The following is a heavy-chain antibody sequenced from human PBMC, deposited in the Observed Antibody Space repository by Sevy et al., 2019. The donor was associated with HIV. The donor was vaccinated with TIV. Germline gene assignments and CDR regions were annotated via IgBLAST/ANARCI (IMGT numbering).Heavy chain of an antibody. Sequence: GGSLRLSCAASGFTFSSYWMSWVRQAPGKGLEWVANIKQDGSEKYYVDSVKGRFTISRDNAKNSLYLQMNSLRAEDTAVYYCARDGGSRKRPGNYDNAYYYMDVWGKGTTVTVSS. J-gene: IGHJ6*03. CDR3: ARDGGSRKRPGNYDNAYYYMDV. D-gene: IGHD4-4*01. V-gene: IGHV3-7*03. CDR2: IKQDGSEK. CDR1: GFTFSSYW.